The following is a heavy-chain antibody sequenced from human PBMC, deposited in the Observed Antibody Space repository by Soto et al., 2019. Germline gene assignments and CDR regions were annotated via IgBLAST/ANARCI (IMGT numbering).Heavy chain of an antibody. V-gene: IGHV3-7*04. CDR1: GFTFSSYW. CDR2: IKQDGSEK. CDR3: ARDWIAAAGKTWFDP. D-gene: IGHD6-13*01. J-gene: IGHJ5*02. Sequence: GGSLRLSCAASGFTFSSYWMSWVRQAPGKGLEWVANIKQDGSEKYYVDSVKGRFTISRDNAKNSLYLQMNSLRAEDTAVYYCARDWIAAAGKTWFDPWGQGTLVTVSS.